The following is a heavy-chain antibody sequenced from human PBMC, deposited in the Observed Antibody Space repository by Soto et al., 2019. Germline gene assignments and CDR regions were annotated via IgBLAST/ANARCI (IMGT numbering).Heavy chain of an antibody. J-gene: IGHJ5*02. CDR3: ARTYCGGDCYSLNNWFDP. D-gene: IGHD2-21*02. Sequence: QLQLQESGSGLVKPSQTLSLTCAVSGGSISSGGYSWSWIRQPPGKGLEWIGYIYHSGSTYYNPSLKSRLTISVDRSKNQFSLKLSSVTAADTAVYYCARTYCGGDCYSLNNWFDPWGQGTLVTVSS. V-gene: IGHV4-30-2*01. CDR1: GGSISSGGYS. CDR2: IYHSGST.